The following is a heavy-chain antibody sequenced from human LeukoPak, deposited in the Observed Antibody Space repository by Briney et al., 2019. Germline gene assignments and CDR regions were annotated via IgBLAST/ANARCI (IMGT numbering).Heavy chain of an antibody. J-gene: IGHJ4*02. Sequence: GGSLRLSCATSGFSFTNAWMSWVRQGPEKGLEWVGRIKSDAEGGTTDYAAPVKDRFTISRDDSKNTLHLQMNSLKTEDTAVYYCTAWPDYGGNPYYFDYWGQGTLVTVSS. CDR1: GFSFTNAW. CDR3: TAWPDYGGNPYYFDY. V-gene: IGHV3-15*01. CDR2: IKSDAEGGTT. D-gene: IGHD4-23*01.